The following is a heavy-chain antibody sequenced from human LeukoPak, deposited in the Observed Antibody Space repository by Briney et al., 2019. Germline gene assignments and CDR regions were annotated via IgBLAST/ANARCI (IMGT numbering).Heavy chain of an antibody. J-gene: IGHJ4*02. CDR1: GFTFSSYA. V-gene: IGHV3-23*01. Sequence: GGSLGLSCAASGFTFSSYAMSWVRQAPGKGLEWVSAISASADRTFDADSVKGRFVISRDNSKNTLYLQMNSLRVEDSAVYYCAKDLGSVVTPPSLDYWGQGTLVTVSS. CDR2: ISASADRT. D-gene: IGHD4-23*01. CDR3: AKDLGSVVTPPSLDY.